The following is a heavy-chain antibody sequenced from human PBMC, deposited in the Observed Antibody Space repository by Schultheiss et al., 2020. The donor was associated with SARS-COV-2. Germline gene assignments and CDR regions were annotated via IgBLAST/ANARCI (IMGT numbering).Heavy chain of an antibody. J-gene: IGHJ5*02. CDR2: ISNNGGET. CDR1: GVIFSFYA. Sequence: GGSLRLSCSASGVIFSFYAMHWVRQAPGKGLEYVSGISNNGGETFYADSVKGRFTISRDNSKNTLYLQMNSLRAEDTAVYYCAKGLELDPWGQGTLVTVSS. V-gene: IGHV3-64*04. CDR3: AKGLELDP.